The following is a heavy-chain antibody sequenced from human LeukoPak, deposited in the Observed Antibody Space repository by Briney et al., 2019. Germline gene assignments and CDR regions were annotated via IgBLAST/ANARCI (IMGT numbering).Heavy chain of an antibody. Sequence: GGSLRLSCAASGFTFSSYSVNWVRQAPGKGLEWVSSISSSSSYIYYADSVKGRFTISRDNAKNSLYLQMNSLRAEDTAVYYCAREDCSSTSCYAYAFDIWGQGTMVTVSS. V-gene: IGHV3-21*01. D-gene: IGHD2-2*01. CDR1: GFTFSSYS. CDR2: ISSSSSYI. CDR3: AREDCSSTSCYAYAFDI. J-gene: IGHJ3*02.